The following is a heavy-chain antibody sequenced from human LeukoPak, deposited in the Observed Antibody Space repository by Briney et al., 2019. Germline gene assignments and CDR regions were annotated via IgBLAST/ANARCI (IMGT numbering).Heavy chain of an antibody. CDR2: IVGSGRST. D-gene: IGHD1-7*01. Sequence: GGSLRLSCAASGFTFNIYAMSWVPHAPGKALEWVSGIVGSGRSTYYADSVKGRFTISRDNSKNTLYLQMNSQRAEDTAVYYCAKDRLTGTMRSPFGDWGQGTLVTVSS. CDR1: GFTFNIYA. V-gene: IGHV3-23*01. CDR3: AKDRLTGTMRSPFGD. J-gene: IGHJ4*02.